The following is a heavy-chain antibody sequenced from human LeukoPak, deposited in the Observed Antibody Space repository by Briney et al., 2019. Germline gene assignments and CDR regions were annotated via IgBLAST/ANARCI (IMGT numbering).Heavy chain of an antibody. CDR1: GYTFTGYY. CDR3: ARVGVGCISHAFDI. CDR2: INPNSGGT. D-gene: IGHD2-8*01. V-gene: IGHV1-2*02. J-gene: IGHJ3*02. Sequence: ASVKVSCKASGYTFTGYYMHWVRQAPGQGLEWMGWINPNSGGTNYAQKFQGRVTMTRDTSISTAYMELSRLRSDDTAVYYCARVGVGCISHAFDIWGQGTMVTVSS.